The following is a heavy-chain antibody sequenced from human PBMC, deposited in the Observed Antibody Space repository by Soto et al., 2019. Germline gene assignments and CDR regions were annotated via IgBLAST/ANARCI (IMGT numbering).Heavy chain of an antibody. CDR3: ARDVVETYYYDSSGYSPLRY. CDR2: ISAYNGNT. D-gene: IGHD3-22*01. J-gene: IGHJ4*02. CDR1: GYTFTSYG. Sequence: GASVKVSCKASGYTFTSYGISWVRQAPGQGLEWMGWISAYNGNTNYAQKLQGRVTMTTDTSTSTAYMELRSLRSDDTAVYYCARDVVETYYYDSSGYSPLRYWGQGTLVTVSS. V-gene: IGHV1-18*04.